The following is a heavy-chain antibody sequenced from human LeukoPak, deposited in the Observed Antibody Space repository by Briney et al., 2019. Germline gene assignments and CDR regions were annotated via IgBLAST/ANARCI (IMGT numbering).Heavy chain of an antibody. V-gene: IGHV3-21*01. CDR2: ITSSSTYT. Sequence: GGSLRLSCAASGFSFSSYNMNWVRQTPGKGLEWVSSITSSSTYTFYADSVKGRFTISRDNAKNSLYLQMNSLRAEDTAVYYCARAGQQLVNYYYYYMDVWGKGTTVTISS. CDR3: ARAGQQLVNYYYYYMDV. CDR1: GFSFSSYN. D-gene: IGHD6-13*01. J-gene: IGHJ6*03.